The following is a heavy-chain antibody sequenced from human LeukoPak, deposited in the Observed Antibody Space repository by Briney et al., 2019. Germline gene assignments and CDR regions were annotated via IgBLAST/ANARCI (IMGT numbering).Heavy chain of an antibody. CDR1: GYTFTGYY. V-gene: IGHV1-2*02. D-gene: IGHD5-18*01. Sequence: ASVMVSCKASGYTFTGYYMHWVRQAPGQGLEWMGWINPNSGGTNYAQKFQGRVTMTRDTSISTAYMELSRLRSDDTAVYYCARVDTAMVRAFDIWGQGTMVTVSS. CDR3: ARVDTAMVRAFDI. CDR2: INPNSGGT. J-gene: IGHJ3*02.